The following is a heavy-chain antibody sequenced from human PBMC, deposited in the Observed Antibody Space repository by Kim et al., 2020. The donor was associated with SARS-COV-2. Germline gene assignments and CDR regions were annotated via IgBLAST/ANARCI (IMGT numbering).Heavy chain of an antibody. CDR1: GYTFTNFN. J-gene: IGHJ6*02. CDR3: AREGRFGGWLIRPTDYYYYYGMDV. CDR2: INVGNGYT. V-gene: IGHV1-3*01. D-gene: IGHD6-19*01. Sequence: ASVKVSCKASGYTFTNFNMHWVRQAPGQSLEWLGWINVGNGYTIHSQKFQGRVTITRDTSADTVYMELSSLTSRDTAVYHCAREGRFGGWLIRPTDYYYYYGMDVWGQGTTVTVSS.